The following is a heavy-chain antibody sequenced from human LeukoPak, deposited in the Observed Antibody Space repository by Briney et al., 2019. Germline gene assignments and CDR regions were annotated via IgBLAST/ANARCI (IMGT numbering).Heavy chain of an antibody. D-gene: IGHD3-9*01. Sequence: PGGSLRLSCAASGFTFSSYGMHWVRQAPGKGLEWVSVISYDGSNKYYADSVKGRFTISRDTSKNMVFLQMNSLRAEDTAVYHCARDGMNYDTLKGYYATLDFWGQGTLVTVSS. CDR2: ISYDGSNK. CDR1: GFTFSSYG. J-gene: IGHJ4*02. CDR3: ARDGMNYDTLKGYYATLDF. V-gene: IGHV3-30*03.